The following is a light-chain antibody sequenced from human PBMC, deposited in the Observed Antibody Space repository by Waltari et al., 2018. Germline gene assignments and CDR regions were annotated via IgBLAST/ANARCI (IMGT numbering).Light chain of an antibody. Sequence: DIVMTQSPLSLPVTPGEPASISCRSNQSLLHRNGKNYLDWYLQKPGQSPQLLIYLGPNRASGVPDRFSGSGSGTDFTLKISRVEAEDVGFYYCMHALETRNTFGPGTKVDIK. CDR3: MHALETRNT. V-gene: IGKV2-28*01. CDR2: LGP. J-gene: IGKJ3*01. CDR1: QSLLHRNGKNY.